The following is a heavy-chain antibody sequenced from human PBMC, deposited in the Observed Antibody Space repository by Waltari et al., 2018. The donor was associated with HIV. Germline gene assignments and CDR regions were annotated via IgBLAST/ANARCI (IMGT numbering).Heavy chain of an antibody. Sequence: QVQLQQSGPGLVKPSQTLSLTCALSGVSASSNHAAWHWIRPSPSRGLEGLGRTYYRSKWYNDYAVSVKSRITINPDTSKNQFSLQLNSVTPEDTAVYYCARDRVLTGIYDAFDIWGQGTMVTVSS. CDR2: TYYRSKWYN. J-gene: IGHJ3*02. CDR3: ARDRVLTGIYDAFDI. CDR1: GVSASSNHAA. V-gene: IGHV6-1*01. D-gene: IGHD7-27*01.